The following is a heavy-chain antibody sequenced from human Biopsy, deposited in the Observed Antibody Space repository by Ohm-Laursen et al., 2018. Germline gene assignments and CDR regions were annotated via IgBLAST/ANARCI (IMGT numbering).Heavy chain of an antibody. CDR2: NIPILGTG. CDR3: ARDRWPHVTLLGLVVFDF. J-gene: IGHJ4*02. D-gene: IGHD3-3*01. Sequence: SVKVSCKVPGGTFSNYGANWVRQAPGQGLEWLGGNIPILGTGNYAQKFQDRVTVAADTSTSTATMELRSLRSDDTAVYYCARDRWPHVTLLGLVVFDFWGQGTLVIVSS. CDR1: GGTFSNYG. V-gene: IGHV1-69*06.